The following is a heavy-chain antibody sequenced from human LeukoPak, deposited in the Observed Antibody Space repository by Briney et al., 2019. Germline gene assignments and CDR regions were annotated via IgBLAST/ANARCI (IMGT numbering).Heavy chain of an antibody. D-gene: IGHD6-13*01. J-gene: IGHJ5*02. Sequence: ASVKVSCKASGYTFTGYYMHWVRQAPGQGLEWMGWINPNSGGTNYAQKFQGRVTMTRDTSISTAYMELSSLRSEDTAVYYCARGLPGIAAASPWLPWGQGTLVTVSS. CDR1: GYTFTGYY. CDR3: ARGLPGIAAASPWLP. CDR2: INPNSGGT. V-gene: IGHV1-2*02.